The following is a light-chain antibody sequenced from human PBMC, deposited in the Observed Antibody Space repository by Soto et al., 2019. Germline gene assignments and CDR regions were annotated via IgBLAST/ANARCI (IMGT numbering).Light chain of an antibody. V-gene: IGLV2-14*01. CDR3: SSYTSSSTYV. CDR2: EVS. J-gene: IGLJ1*01. Sequence: QSALTQPASVSGSPGQSLTISCTGTSSDVGGYKYVSWYQQYPGKALKRMIYEVSNRPSGVSNRFSGSKSGNTASLTISGLQAEAEADYYCSSYTSSSTYVFGTGTKVTVL. CDR1: SSDVGGYKY.